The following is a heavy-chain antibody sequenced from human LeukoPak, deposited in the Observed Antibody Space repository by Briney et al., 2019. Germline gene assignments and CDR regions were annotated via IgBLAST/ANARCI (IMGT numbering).Heavy chain of an antibody. D-gene: IGHD2-8*01. CDR3: ARGLYNCTNGVCYFDC. CDR1: SGSFSGYY. Sequence: PSETLSLTCAVYSGSFSGYYWSWIRQAPGKGLEWVGEINHSGSTNYNPSLKSRVTISVDTSKNQFSLKLSSVTAADTAVYYCARGLYNCTNGVCYFDCWGQGTLVTVSS. V-gene: IGHV4-34*01. J-gene: IGHJ4*02. CDR2: INHSGST.